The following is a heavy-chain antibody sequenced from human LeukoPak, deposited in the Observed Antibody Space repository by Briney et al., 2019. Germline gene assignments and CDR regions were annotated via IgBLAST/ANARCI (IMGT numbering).Heavy chain of an antibody. CDR2: INPNSGGT. CDR1: GYTFTAYY. D-gene: IGHD5-12*01. J-gene: IGHJ4*02. V-gene: IGHV1-2*02. Sequence: ASVKVSCKASGYTFTAYYMNWVRQAPGQGLEWMGWINPNSGGTNYAQKFQGRVTMTRDTSISTVYMELNSLRSDDTAVYYCAREGEIGYDLSDYWGQGTLVTVSS. CDR3: AREGEIGYDLSDY.